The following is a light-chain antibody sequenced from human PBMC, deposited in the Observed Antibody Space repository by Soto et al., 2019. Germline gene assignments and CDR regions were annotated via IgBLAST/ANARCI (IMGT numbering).Light chain of an antibody. V-gene: IGLV2-23*02. CDR3: CSIGGIRAV. CDR2: EVS. J-gene: IGLJ7*01. Sequence: QSALTQPASVSGSPGQSITISCTGTSSDVGSHNLVSWYQQHPGQAPKLMIYEVSKRPLGVSARFSASKSGNTTSLSISGLQAEVESDYYCCSIGGIRAVFGGGTQLTVL. CDR1: SSDVGSHNL.